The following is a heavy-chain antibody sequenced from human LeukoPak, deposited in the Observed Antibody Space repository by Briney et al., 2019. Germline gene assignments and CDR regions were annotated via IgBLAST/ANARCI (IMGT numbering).Heavy chain of an antibody. Sequence: GGSLRLSCAASGFTFSIYAMSWVRQAPGKGLEWVSAISGSGGSTYYADSVKGRFTISRDNSKNTLYLQMNSLRAEDTAVYYCAKDDAIAAADTRGHCYWGQGTLVTVSS. CDR1: GFTFSIYA. CDR2: ISGSGGST. J-gene: IGHJ4*02. V-gene: IGHV3-23*01. CDR3: AKDDAIAAADTRGHCY. D-gene: IGHD6-13*01.